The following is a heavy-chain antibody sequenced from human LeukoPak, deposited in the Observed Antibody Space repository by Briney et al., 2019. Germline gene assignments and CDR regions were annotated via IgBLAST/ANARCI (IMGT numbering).Heavy chain of an antibody. CDR3: AKDIFSDSSGFPPCDI. CDR1: GFIFSSYA. V-gene: IGHV3-23*01. J-gene: IGHJ3*02. CDR2: ISNYGDHT. D-gene: IGHD3-22*01. Sequence: PGGSLRLSCAASGFIFSSYAMSWVRQAPGKGLEWVSAISNYGDHTYYADSVKGRFTISRDNSKNTLFLQMNSLRVEDTAEYYCAKDIFSDSSGFPPCDIWGQGTMVTVSS.